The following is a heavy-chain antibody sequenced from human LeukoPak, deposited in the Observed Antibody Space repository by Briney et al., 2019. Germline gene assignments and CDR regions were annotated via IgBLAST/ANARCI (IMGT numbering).Heavy chain of an antibody. CDR3: AKDGPYYYDSSGYYYVNHDAFDI. D-gene: IGHD3-22*01. CDR2: ISGSGGNT. J-gene: IGHJ3*02. Sequence: GGSLRLSCAASGFTFTSYAMNWVRQPPGKGLEWVSAISGSGGNTYYADSVKGRFTISRDNSKNTLYLQMNSLRAEDTAVYYCAKDGPYYYDSSGYYYVNHDAFDIWGQGTMVTVSS. V-gene: IGHV3-23*01. CDR1: GFTFTSYA.